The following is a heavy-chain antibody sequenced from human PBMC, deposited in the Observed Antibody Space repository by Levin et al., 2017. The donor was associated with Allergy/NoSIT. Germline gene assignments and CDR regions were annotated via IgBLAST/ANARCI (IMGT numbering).Heavy chain of an antibody. V-gene: IGHV1-2*06. CDR3: ARGSELSLGYSGYDAFDI. J-gene: IGHJ3*02. D-gene: IGHD5-12*01. Sequence: ASVKVSCKASGYTFTGYYMHWVRQAPGQGLEWMGRINPNSGGTNYAQKFQGRVTMTRDTSISTAYMELSRLRSDDTAVYYCARGSELSLGYSGYDAFDIWGQGTMVTVSS. CDR1: GYTFTGYY. CDR2: INPNSGGT.